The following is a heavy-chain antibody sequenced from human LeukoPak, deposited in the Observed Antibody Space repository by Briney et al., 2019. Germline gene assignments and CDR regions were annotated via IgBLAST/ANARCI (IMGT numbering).Heavy chain of an antibody. V-gene: IGHV5-51*01. D-gene: IGHD6-13*01. CDR2: IYPGDSDT. J-gene: IGHJ4*02. Sequence: GESLKISCKGSGYSFTSYWIGWVRQLPGKGLEWMGIIYPGDSDTRYSPSFQGQVTISADKSISTAYLQWNSLKASDTAMYYCARRYGKIAAAGTIDYWGQGTLVTVSS. CDR3: ARRYGKIAAAGTIDY. CDR1: GYSFTSYW.